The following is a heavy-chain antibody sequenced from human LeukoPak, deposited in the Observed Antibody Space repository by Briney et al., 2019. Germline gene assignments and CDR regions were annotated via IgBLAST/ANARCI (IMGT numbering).Heavy chain of an antibody. Sequence: PGGSLRLSCAASGFTFSSYGMHWVRQAPGKGLEWVAVIWYDGSNKYYADSVKGRFTISRDNAKNSLYLQMNSLRAEDTAVYYCARPRWLQFGPHDSWGQGSLVTVSS. J-gene: IGHJ5*02. D-gene: IGHD5-24*01. CDR3: ARPRWLQFGPHDS. CDR2: IWYDGSNK. CDR1: GFTFSSYG. V-gene: IGHV3-33*01.